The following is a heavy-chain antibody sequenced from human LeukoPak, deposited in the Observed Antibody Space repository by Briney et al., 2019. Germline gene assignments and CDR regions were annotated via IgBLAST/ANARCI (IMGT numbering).Heavy chain of an antibody. Sequence: GGSLRLSCAAAGFIFSSNYMSWVRQAPGQGLEWVSVIYSGGSTYYADSVKGRFSISRDYSKNTVYLQMNSLRADDTAVYYCARGRGYSGCVPFDYWGQGTLVTVSS. D-gene: IGHD5-12*01. CDR1: GFIFSSNY. V-gene: IGHV3-53*01. CDR3: ARGRGYSGCVPFDY. CDR2: IYSGGST. J-gene: IGHJ4*02.